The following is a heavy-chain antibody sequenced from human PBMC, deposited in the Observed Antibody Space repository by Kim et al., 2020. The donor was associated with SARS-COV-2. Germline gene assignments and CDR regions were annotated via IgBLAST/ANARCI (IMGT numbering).Heavy chain of an antibody. D-gene: IGHD3-16*01. CDR2: IHPGDSDT. Sequence: GECLKISCKISGYTFDRDWIGWVRQMPGKGLECMGIIHPGDSDTRYNPSFEGRVTISLDESINTAYLQWSSLEASDTAIYYCARRTIKGLYNYAFDDWGQGTLVTVSS. V-gene: IGHV5-51*01. CDR1: GYTFDRDW. CDR3: ARRTIKGLYNYAFDD. J-gene: IGHJ4*02.